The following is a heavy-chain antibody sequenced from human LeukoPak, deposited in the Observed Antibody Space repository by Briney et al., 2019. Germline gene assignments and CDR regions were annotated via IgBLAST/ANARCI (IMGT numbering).Heavy chain of an antibody. CDR3: AGEYSGSPGY. V-gene: IGHV4-39*07. D-gene: IGHD5-12*01. CDR1: GGFIRSSSYH. J-gene: IGHJ4*01. CDR2: IYYSGTS. Sequence: SETLSLTCTVSGGFIRSSSYHWGWIRQPPGKGLEWIASIYYSGTSYYNPSLRSRVTISVDTSKNQFSLKLNSVTAADTAVYYCAGEYSGSPGYWGQGALLTVSS.